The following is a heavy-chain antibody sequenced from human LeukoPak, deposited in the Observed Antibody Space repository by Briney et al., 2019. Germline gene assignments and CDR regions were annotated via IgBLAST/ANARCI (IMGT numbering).Heavy chain of an antibody. Sequence: SETLSLTCTVSGGSISSSSYYWGWIRQPPGKGLEWIGSIYYSGSTYYNPPLKSRVTISVDTSKNQFSLKLSSVTAADTAVYYCARGYYYGSGSYDAFDIWGQGTMVTVSS. D-gene: IGHD3-10*01. J-gene: IGHJ3*02. V-gene: IGHV4-39*07. CDR1: GGSISSSSYY. CDR2: IYYSGST. CDR3: ARGYYYGSGSYDAFDI.